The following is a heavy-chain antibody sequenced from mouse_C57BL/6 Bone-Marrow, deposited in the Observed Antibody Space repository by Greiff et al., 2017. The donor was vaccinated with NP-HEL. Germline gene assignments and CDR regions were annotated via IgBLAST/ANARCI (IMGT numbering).Heavy chain of an antibody. Sequence: VQLQQPGAELVKPGASVKLSCKASGYTFTSYWMQWVKQRPGQGLEWIGEIDPSDSYTNYNQKFKGKATLTVDTSSSTAYMQLSSLTSEDSAVYYCATPFQFITTVVAVDYWGQGTTLTVSS. J-gene: IGHJ2*01. CDR2: IDPSDSYT. D-gene: IGHD1-1*01. CDR1: GYTFTSYW. CDR3: ATPFQFITTVVAVDY. V-gene: IGHV1-50*01.